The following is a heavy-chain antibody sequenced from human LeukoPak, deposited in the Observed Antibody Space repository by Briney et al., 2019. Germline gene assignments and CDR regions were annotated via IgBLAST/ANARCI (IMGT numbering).Heavy chain of an antibody. V-gene: IGHV3-21*04. CDR3: ARETITIPYYYYGMDV. Sequence: KPGGSLRLSCAASGFTFNPYSMDWVRQAPGKGLEWVSSIVGSSSYTYYADSVKGRFTISRDDAQNSLYLQMNSLRAEDTAVYYCARETITIPYYYYGMDVWGQGTTVTVSS. CDR1: GFTFNPYS. CDR2: IVGSSSYT. D-gene: IGHD3-3*01. J-gene: IGHJ6*02.